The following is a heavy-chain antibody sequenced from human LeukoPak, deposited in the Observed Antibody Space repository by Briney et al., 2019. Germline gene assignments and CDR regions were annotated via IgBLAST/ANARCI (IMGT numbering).Heavy chain of an antibody. Sequence: VKVSCKASGYTFTGYYMHWVRQAPGQGLEWMGWINPNSGGTNYAQKFQGRGTMTRDTSISTAYMELSRLRSDDTAVYYCARGPPQYYYDSSGYPSLIDYWGQGTLVTVSS. CDR3: ARGPPQYYYDSSGYPSLIDY. V-gene: IGHV1-2*02. CDR2: INPNSGGT. D-gene: IGHD3-22*01. CDR1: GYTFTGYY. J-gene: IGHJ4*02.